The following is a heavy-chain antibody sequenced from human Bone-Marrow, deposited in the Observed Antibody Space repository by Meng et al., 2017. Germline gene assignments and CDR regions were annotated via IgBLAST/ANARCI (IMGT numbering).Heavy chain of an antibody. CDR2: TYYRSRWYS. CDR3: ARDGTSWYFFDY. D-gene: IGHD1-1*01. CDR1: GDSVSSNSAT. Sequence: HVQLQQSGPVLVKPSQTLSLPCAISGDSVSSNSATWYWIRQSPSRGLEWLGRTYYRSRWYSDYAVSVQSRITINPDTSMNQFSLQLNSLTPEGSAVYYCARDGTSWYFFDYWGQGTLVTVSS. V-gene: IGHV6-1*01. J-gene: IGHJ4*02.